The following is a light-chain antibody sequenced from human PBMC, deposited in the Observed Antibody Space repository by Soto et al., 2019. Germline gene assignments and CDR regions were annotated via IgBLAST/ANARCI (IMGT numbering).Light chain of an antibody. CDR1: KSEVGGYNF. V-gene: IGLV2-14*03. CDR3: SSFTGSNYV. CDR2: DVS. Sequence: QSVLTQPASVSGSPGQSITISCTGTKSEVGGYNFVSWYQQYPGKAPKLMICDVSNRPSGVSNRFSGSKSGNTASLTISGLQAEDEADYYCSSFTGSNYVFGTGTKVTVL. J-gene: IGLJ1*01.